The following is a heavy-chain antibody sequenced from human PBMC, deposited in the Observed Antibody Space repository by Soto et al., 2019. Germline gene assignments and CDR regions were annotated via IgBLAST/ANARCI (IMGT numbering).Heavy chain of an antibody. Sequence: QVQLQESGPGLVEPSQTLSLTCTVSGGSINSGDYYWSWVRQLPGKGLEWIGYIYYSGTAYYHPSLKSRVTISVDTSQNQFSLRLTSVTAADTAVYYCARVRAAETQPRFDYWGQGTLVTVSS. CDR3: ARVRAAETQPRFDY. CDR1: GGSINSGDYY. D-gene: IGHD6-13*01. CDR2: IYYSGTA. V-gene: IGHV4-31*03. J-gene: IGHJ4*02.